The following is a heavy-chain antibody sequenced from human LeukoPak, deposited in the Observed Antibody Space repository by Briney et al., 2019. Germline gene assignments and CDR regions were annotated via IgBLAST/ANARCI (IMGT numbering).Heavy chain of an antibody. Sequence: PSETLSLTCTVSGDSISTYYWSWIRQPPGKGLELVGYIHYSGNTNCNPSLKSRVTISVDTSKNQFSLKLTSVTTEDTAVYFCARYQLVPGYSDAFDIWGQGTLVTVSS. D-gene: IGHD6-13*01. J-gene: IGHJ3*02. CDR3: ARYQLVPGYSDAFDI. CDR1: GDSISTYY. V-gene: IGHV4-59*01. CDR2: IHYSGNT.